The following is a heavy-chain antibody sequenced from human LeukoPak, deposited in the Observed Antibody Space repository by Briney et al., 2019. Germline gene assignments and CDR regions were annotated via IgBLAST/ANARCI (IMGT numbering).Heavy chain of an antibody. CDR1: GGPISSGSYY. CDR3: ARDGSTQFDY. D-gene: IGHD1-1*01. CDR2: IYTSGST. Sequence: SETLSLTCTVSGGPISSGSYYWSWIRQPAGKGLEWIGRIYTSGSTNYNPSLKSRVTISVDTSKNQFSLKLSSVTAADTAVYYCARDGSTQFDYWGQGTLVTVSS. J-gene: IGHJ4*02. V-gene: IGHV4-61*02.